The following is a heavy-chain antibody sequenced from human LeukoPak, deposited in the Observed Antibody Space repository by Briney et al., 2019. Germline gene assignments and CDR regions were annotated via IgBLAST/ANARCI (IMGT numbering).Heavy chain of an antibody. CDR3: AKDLLHQTYYDFWSGPPHAFDI. J-gene: IGHJ3*02. CDR1: GFTFSSYA. Sequence: QTGGSLRLSGAASGFTFSSYAMSWGGQAPGKGLEWGSAISGSGGSTDYADSLKGRFTISRDNSKNTLYLQMNSLRAEDTGVYYCAKDLLHQTYYDFWSGPPHAFDIWGQGTMVTVSS. CDR2: ISGSGGST. D-gene: IGHD3-3*01. V-gene: IGHV3-23*01.